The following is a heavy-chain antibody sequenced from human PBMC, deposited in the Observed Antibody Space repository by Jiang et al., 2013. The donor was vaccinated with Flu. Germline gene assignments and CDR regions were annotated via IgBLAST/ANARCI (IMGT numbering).Heavy chain of an antibody. CDR3: ARKPATPYYDSRSYLGAFDV. CDR2: IDWEDDK. Sequence: KPTQTLTLTCTFSGFSLTTTGMFVAWIRQSPGGALEWLALIDWEDDKYYGTSLKTRLTISKDISKNQVVLTLTNVDPMDTATYYCARKPATPYYDSRSYLGAFDVWGQGTRVTVSS. J-gene: IGHJ3*01. CDR1: GFSLTTTGMF. D-gene: IGHD3-22*01. V-gene: IGHV2-70*01.